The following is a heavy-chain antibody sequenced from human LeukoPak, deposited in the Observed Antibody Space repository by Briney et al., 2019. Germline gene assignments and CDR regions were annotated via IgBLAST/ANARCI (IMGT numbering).Heavy chain of an antibody. CDR3: ARDSYYGSGSYYETSPTD. CDR2: IYHSGST. J-gene: IGHJ4*02. CDR1: GGSISSSNW. V-gene: IGHV4-4*02. D-gene: IGHD3-10*01. Sequence: PSETLSLTCAVSGGSISSSNWWSWVRQPPGKGLEWIGEIYHSGSTNYNPSLKSRVTISVDKSKNQFSLKLSSVTAADTAVYYCARDSYYGSGSYYETSPTDWGQGTLVTVSS.